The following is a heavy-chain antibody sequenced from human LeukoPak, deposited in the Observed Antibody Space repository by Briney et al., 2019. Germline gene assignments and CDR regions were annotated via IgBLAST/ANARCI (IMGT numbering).Heavy chain of an antibody. CDR3: ASLSNGAENWFDP. D-gene: IGHD2-8*01. CDR1: GGSISSGSYY. J-gene: IGHJ5*02. Sequence: PSETLSLTCTVSGGSISSGSYYWGWIRQPPGKGLEWIGSIYYSGSSYYNPSLKSRVTISVDTSKNQFSLKLSSVTAADTAVYYCASLSNGAENWFDPWGQGTLVTVSS. V-gene: IGHV4-39*07. CDR2: IYYSGSS.